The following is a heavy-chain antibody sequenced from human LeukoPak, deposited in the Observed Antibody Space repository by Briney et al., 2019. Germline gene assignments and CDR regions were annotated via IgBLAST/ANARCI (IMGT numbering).Heavy chain of an antibody. CDR1: GYTFTSYY. D-gene: IGHD3-22*01. V-gene: IGHV1-46*01. Sequence: ASVKVSCKASGYTFTSYYMHWVRQAPGQGLEWMGIINPSGGSTSYAQKFQGRVTMTRDTSTSTVYMELSSLRSEDTAVYYCARDLRITMIVVVVYYGMDVWGQGTTVTVSS. J-gene: IGHJ6*02. CDR3: ARDLRITMIVVVVYYGMDV. CDR2: INPSGGST.